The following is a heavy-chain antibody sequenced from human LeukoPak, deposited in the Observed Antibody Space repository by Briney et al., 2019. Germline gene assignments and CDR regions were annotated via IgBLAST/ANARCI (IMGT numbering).Heavy chain of an antibody. J-gene: IGHJ4*02. CDR3: ARGGSTSPGRFRTRYY. Sequence: GGSLRLSCAASGFTFSSYWMHWVRQAPGKGLVWVSRINSDGSSTSYAGSVKGRFTISRDNAKNTLYLQMNSLRAEDTAVYYSARGGSTSPGRFRTRYYWGQGTLVTVSS. D-gene: IGHD2-2*01. V-gene: IGHV3-74*01. CDR2: INSDGSST. CDR1: GFTFSSYW.